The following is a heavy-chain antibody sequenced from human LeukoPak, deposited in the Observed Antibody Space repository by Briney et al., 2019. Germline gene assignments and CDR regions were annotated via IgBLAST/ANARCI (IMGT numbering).Heavy chain of an antibody. Sequence: SETLSLTCTVSGGSIFNYYWSWIRQPAGKGLEWIGRIHTSGITNYNPSLKSRVTMSVDMSKNQFSLKLSSVTAADTAVYYCASTSLGYCSSTSCYTIDYWGQGTLVTVSS. V-gene: IGHV4-4*07. CDR2: IHTSGIT. CDR1: GGSIFNYY. J-gene: IGHJ4*02. D-gene: IGHD2-2*02. CDR3: ASTSLGYCSSTSCYTIDY.